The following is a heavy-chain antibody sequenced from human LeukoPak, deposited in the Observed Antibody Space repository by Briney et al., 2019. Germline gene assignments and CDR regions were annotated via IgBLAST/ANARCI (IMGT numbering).Heavy chain of an antibody. V-gene: IGHV1-2*02. J-gene: IGHJ3*02. CDR2: INPNNGGT. CDR3: ARDHSLSSSWYDAFDI. Sequence: GASVKVSCKASGYTFTSHGISWVRQAPGQGLAWMGWINPNNGGTNYAQKFQGRVTMTRDTSISTAYMELSRLRSDDTAVYYCARDHSLSSSWYDAFDIWGQGTMVTVSS. D-gene: IGHD6-13*01. CDR1: GYTFTSHG.